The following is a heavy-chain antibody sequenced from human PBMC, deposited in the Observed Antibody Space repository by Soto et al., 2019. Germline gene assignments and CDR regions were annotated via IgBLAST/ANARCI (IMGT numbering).Heavy chain of an antibody. V-gene: IGHV5-51*01. CDR2: IYPGDSDT. D-gene: IGHD2-2*01. CDR3: ASSRTGYCSSTSCPDSNYYYYGMDV. J-gene: IGHJ6*02. Sequence: NHGESLKISCKGSGYSFTSYWIGWVRQMPGKGLEWMGIIYPGDSDTRYSPSFQGQVTISADKSISTAYLQWSSLKASDTAMYYCASSRTGYCSSTSCPDSNYYYYGMDVWGQGTTVTVSS. CDR1: GYSFTSYW.